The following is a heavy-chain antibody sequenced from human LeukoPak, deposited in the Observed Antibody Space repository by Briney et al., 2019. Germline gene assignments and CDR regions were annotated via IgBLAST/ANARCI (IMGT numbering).Heavy chain of an antibody. V-gene: IGHV1-2*02. Sequence: ASVKVSCKASGYTFTGNYMHWVRQAPGQGLEWMGWINPKSGGTEYAQKYQGRVTMTRDTSISTAYMELSSLRSDDTAVYFCARDHCSAGGCYEHHYSGMDVWGQGPTVTVS. D-gene: IGHD2-15*01. CDR1: GYTFTGNY. CDR3: ARDHCSAGGCYEHHYSGMDV. CDR2: INPKSGGT. J-gene: IGHJ6*02.